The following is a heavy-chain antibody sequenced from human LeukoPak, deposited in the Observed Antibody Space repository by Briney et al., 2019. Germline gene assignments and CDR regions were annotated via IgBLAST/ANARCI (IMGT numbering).Heavy chain of an antibody. V-gene: IGHV1-18*04. Sequence: ASVKVSCKASGYTFTGYYMHWVRQAPGQGLEWMGWISAYNGNTNYAQKLQGRVTMTTDTSTSTAYMELRSLRSDDTAVYYCARDGYCSSTSCPLDPYYYYYMDVWGKGTTVTVSS. J-gene: IGHJ6*03. CDR1: GYTFTGYY. CDR3: ARDGYCSSTSCPLDPYYYYYMDV. CDR2: ISAYNGNT. D-gene: IGHD2-2*01.